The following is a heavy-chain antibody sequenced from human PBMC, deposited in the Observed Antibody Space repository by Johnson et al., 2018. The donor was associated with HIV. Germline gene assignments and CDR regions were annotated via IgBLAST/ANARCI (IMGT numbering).Heavy chain of an antibody. CDR1: GFIFNDHG. CDR3: ARCYYDSGGYADAFDI. Sequence: VQLVESGGGVVRPGGSLRLSCATSGFIFNDHGMTWVRQVPGKGLEWVCDTNWNGANTAYADSVKGRFTISRDNAKKSLYLQMNSLKTEDAAVYYCARCYYDSGGYADAFDIWGQGTMVTVSS. D-gene: IGHD3-22*01. V-gene: IGHV3-20*04. J-gene: IGHJ3*02. CDR2: TNWNGANT.